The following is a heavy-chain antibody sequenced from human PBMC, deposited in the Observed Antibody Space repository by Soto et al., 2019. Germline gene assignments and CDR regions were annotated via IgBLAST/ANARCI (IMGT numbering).Heavy chain of an antibody. V-gene: IGHV3-30*18. D-gene: IGHD2-15*01. CDR3: AKAARYCSGGSCYSDNWFDP. J-gene: IGHJ5*02. CDR1: GFTFSSYG. CDR2: ISYDGSNK. Sequence: PGGSLRLSCAASGFTFSSYGMHWVRQAPGKGLDWVAVISYDGSNKYYADSVKGRFTISRDNSKNTLYLQMNSLRAEDTAVYYCAKAARYCSGGSCYSDNWFDPWGQGT.